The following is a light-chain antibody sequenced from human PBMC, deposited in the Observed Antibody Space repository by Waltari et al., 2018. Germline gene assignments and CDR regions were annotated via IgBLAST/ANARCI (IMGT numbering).Light chain of an antibody. CDR3: QQYHSVPFT. V-gene: IGKV4-1*01. Sequence: DIVMTQSPDALAVSLGERAAINCKSSQSVVFNSNNKNYRSWYQKKPGPPPKLLIYGASTRDAGVPDRFSGSGSETDFTLTISSLQPEDVAVYYCQQYHSVPFTFGGGTKVEIQ. CDR2: GAS. J-gene: IGKJ4*01. CDR1: QSVVFNSNNKNY.